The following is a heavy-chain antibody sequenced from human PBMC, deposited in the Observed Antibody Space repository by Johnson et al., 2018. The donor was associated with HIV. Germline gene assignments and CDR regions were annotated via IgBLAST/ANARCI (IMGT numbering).Heavy chain of an antibody. D-gene: IGHD3-3*01. J-gene: IGHJ3*02. CDR3: ARVKGITVVGVVRPHGAFDI. V-gene: IGHV3-30-3*01. CDR1: GFTFSSYA. Sequence: QVLLVESGGGVVQPGRSLRLSCAASGFTFSSYAMHWVRQAPGKGLEWVAVISYDGSNKYYADSVKGRFTISRDNSKNTLYLQMNSLRAEDTAVYYCARVKGITVVGVVRPHGAFDIWGQGTMVTVYS. CDR2: ISYDGSNK.